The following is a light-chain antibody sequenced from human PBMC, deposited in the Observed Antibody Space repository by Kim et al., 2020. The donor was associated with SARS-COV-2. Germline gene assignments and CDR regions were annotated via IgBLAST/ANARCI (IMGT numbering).Light chain of an antibody. Sequence: ASVGDRVTITRQASHDISNYLNWYQQRPGQAPKLLIYDASTLETGVPSRFSGGGYVTDFTFTITNLQPEDVATYYCQQYDDVPLTFGGGTKVDIK. CDR1: HDISNY. V-gene: IGKV1-33*01. J-gene: IGKJ4*01. CDR2: DAS. CDR3: QQYDDVPLT.